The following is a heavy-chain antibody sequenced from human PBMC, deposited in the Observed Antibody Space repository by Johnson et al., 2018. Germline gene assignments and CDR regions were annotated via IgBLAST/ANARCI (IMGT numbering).Heavy chain of an antibody. CDR1: GGTFSSYA. CDR2: IIPIFGTA. Sequence: QVQLVQSGAEVKKPGSSVKVSCKASGGTFSSYAISWVRQAPGQGLEWMGGIIPIFGTANYAQKFQGRVTITADESTSTAYMELGRLRSEDTAVYYCARGTGSGYYYNNGFDPWGQGTLVTVSS. J-gene: IGHJ5*02. D-gene: IGHD3-22*01. V-gene: IGHV1-69*01. CDR3: ARGTGSGYYYNNGFDP.